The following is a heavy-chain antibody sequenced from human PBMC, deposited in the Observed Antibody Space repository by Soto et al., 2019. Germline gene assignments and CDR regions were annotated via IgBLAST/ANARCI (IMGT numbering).Heavy chain of an antibody. CDR1: GGTFSSYT. Sequence: QVQLVHSGAEVKKPGSSVKVSCKASGGTFSSYTISWVRQAPGQGLEWMGRIIPILGIANYAQKFQGRVTITADKSTSTAYMELSRLRSEDTAVYYCASYCSSTSCRNWFDPWGQGTLVTVSS. J-gene: IGHJ5*02. CDR2: IIPILGIA. CDR3: ASYCSSTSCRNWFDP. V-gene: IGHV1-69*02. D-gene: IGHD2-2*01.